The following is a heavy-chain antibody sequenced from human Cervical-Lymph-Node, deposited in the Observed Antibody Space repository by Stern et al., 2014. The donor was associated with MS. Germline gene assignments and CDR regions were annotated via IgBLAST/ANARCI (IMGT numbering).Heavy chain of an antibody. CDR3: ARQSQWLARGAFDI. Sequence: QVQLVQSGPGLVKPSQTLSLTCTVSSASISRGSYYWSWIRQPAGKGLEWIGRIYSSENTNYNPSLKSRVTISVDTSKNQFSLNLPSVTAADTAVYYCARQSQWLARGAFDIWGQGTLVTVSS. CDR2: IYSSENT. V-gene: IGHV4-61*02. CDR1: SASISRGSYY. J-gene: IGHJ3*02. D-gene: IGHD6-19*01.